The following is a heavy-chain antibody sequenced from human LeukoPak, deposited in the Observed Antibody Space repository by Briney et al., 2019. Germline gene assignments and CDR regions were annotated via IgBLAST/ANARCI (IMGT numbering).Heavy chain of an antibody. D-gene: IGHD3-16*01. Sequence: SETLSLTCTVSGGSISSGGYYWSWIRQHPGKGLEWIEYIYYSGSTYYNPSLKSRVTISVDTSKNQFSLKLSSVTAADTAVYYCARDVGLGFSYYYGIDVWGQGTTVTVSS. CDR3: ARDVGLGFSYYYGIDV. J-gene: IGHJ6*02. CDR1: GGSISSGGYY. CDR2: IYYSGST. V-gene: IGHV4-31*03.